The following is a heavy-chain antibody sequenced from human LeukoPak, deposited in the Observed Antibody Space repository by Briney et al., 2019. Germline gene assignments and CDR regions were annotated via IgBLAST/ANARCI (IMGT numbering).Heavy chain of an antibody. CDR2: IYYTGST. CDR3: ARPAVTGTSPDWYFDL. D-gene: IGHD6-19*01. J-gene: IGHJ2*01. Sequence: SETLSLTCTVSGGSISGSSYFWGWIRQPPGKGLEWIGSIYYTGSTFYTPSLDSRVTISVDTSKNQFSLKLNSVTAADTAVYYCARPAVTGTSPDWYFDLWGRGTLVTVSS. V-gene: IGHV4-39*01. CDR1: GGSISGSSYF.